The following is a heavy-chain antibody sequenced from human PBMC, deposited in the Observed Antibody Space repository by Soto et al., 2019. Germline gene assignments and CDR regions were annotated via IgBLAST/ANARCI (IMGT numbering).Heavy chain of an antibody. CDR3: ARSITMVRGPSPPGY. V-gene: IGHV4-59*08. CDR1: GGSISSYY. CDR2: IYYSGST. Sequence: SETLSLTCTVSGGSISSYYWSWIRQPPGKGLEWIGYIYYSGSTNYNPSLKSRVTISVDTSKNQFSLKLNSMTAADTAVYYCARSITMVRGPSPPGYWGQGTLVTVSS. D-gene: IGHD3-10*01. J-gene: IGHJ4*02.